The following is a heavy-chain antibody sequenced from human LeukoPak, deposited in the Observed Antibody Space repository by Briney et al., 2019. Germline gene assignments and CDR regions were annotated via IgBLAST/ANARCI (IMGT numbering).Heavy chain of an antibody. Sequence: GGSLRLSCAVSGFIFSSNCMSWVRQAPGKGLEWVAKIKGDGNEIYYVDSVKGRFTISRDNTKNSLFLQMNSLRAEDTAVYYCATGGAVAGRFAYWGQGTLVTVSS. CDR3: ATGGAVAGRFAY. J-gene: IGHJ4*02. D-gene: IGHD6-19*01. CDR2: IKGDGNEI. CDR1: GFIFSSNC. V-gene: IGHV3-7*01.